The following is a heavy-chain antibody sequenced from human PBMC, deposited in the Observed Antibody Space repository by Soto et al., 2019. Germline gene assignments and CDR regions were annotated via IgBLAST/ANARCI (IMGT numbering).Heavy chain of an antibody. D-gene: IGHD2-15*01. J-gene: IGHJ6*02. CDR2: ISAGNGNT. V-gene: IGHV1-3*01. CDR3: ARIVRGWPRNSLDV. CDR1: GYSFTSYT. Sequence: QVQLVQSGAEVKKPGASVKVSCKASGYSFTSYTMHWVRQAPGQRPEWMAWISAGNGNTKYSEKFQGRVTITRDTSASTAYMELSSLRSEDTAVYYCARIVRGWPRNSLDVWGQGTTVTVSS.